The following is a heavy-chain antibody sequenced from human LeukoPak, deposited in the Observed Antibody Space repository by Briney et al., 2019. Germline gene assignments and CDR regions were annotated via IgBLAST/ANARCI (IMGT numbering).Heavy chain of an antibody. CDR2: IYISGST. V-gene: IGHV4-4*07. D-gene: IGHD2-15*01. CDR1: GGPVSSYY. CDR3: ARVGGSSSTLSTFDI. Sequence: SETLSLTCTVSGGPVSSYYWSWIRQPAGKGLEWIGRIYISGSTNYNPSLKSRVTISVDKSKNQFSLKLNSVTAADTAVYYCARVGGSSSTLSTFDIWGQGTMVTVSS. J-gene: IGHJ3*02.